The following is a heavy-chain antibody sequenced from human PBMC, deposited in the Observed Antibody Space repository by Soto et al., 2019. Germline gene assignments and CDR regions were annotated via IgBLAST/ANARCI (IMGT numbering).Heavy chain of an antibody. V-gene: IGHV3-33*01. CDR2: IWYDGSNK. J-gene: IGHJ4*02. CDR1: GFTFSSSG. Sequence: QVQLVESGGGVVQPGRSLRLSCAASGFTFSSSGMHWVRQAPGQGLEWVAVIWYDGSNKYYADSVKGRFTISRDNSKNTRYRQRNSLRAEDTAVYYCARGTYYDFWSGYSQPFDYWGQGTLVTVSS. D-gene: IGHD3-3*01. CDR3: ARGTYYDFWSGYSQPFDY.